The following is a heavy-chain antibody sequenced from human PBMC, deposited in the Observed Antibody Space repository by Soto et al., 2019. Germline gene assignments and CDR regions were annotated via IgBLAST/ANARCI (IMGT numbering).Heavy chain of an antibody. J-gene: IGHJ6*02. V-gene: IGHV4-31*03. CDR2: IYYSGST. CDR1: GGSISSGGYY. CDR3: ARDRHYDILTGYYNYYYYYGMDV. D-gene: IGHD3-9*01. Sequence: QVQLQESGPGLVKPSQTLSLTCTVSGGSISSGGYYWSWIRQHPGKGLELIGYIYYSGSTYYNPSLKSRVSIAVDMSKKQFSLKLSSVTAADTAVYYCARDRHYDILTGYYNYYYYYGMDVWGQGTTVTVSS.